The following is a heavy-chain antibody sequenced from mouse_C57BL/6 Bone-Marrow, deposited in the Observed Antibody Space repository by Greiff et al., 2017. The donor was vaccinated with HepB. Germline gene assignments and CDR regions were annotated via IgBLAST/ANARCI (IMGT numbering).Heavy chain of an antibody. D-gene: IGHD2-2*01. Sequence: EVQRVESGGGLVQPGGSLKLSCAASGFTFSDYGMAWVRQAPRKGPEWVAFISNLAYSIYYADTVTGRFTISRENAKNTLYLEMSSLRSEDTAMYYCARHGVTLYYYAMDYWGQGTSVTVSS. CDR1: GFTFSDYG. J-gene: IGHJ4*01. V-gene: IGHV5-15*01. CDR2: ISNLAYSI. CDR3: ARHGVTLYYYAMDY.